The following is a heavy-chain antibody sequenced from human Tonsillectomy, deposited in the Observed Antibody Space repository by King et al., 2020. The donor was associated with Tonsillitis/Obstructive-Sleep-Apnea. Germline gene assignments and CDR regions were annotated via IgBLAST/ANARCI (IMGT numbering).Heavy chain of an antibody. Sequence: QLQESGPGLVKPSETLSLTCTVSGGSISNNYWSWIRQPAGKGLEWIGRISNSGSTNYSPSLKSRVTMSVDTSKNQFSLKLTSVTAADTAVYYCAREERGGKYFDYWGQGTLVTVSS. V-gene: IGHV4-4*07. CDR3: AREERGGKYFDY. CDR2: ISNSGST. D-gene: IGHD3-16*01. J-gene: IGHJ4*02. CDR1: GGSISNNY.